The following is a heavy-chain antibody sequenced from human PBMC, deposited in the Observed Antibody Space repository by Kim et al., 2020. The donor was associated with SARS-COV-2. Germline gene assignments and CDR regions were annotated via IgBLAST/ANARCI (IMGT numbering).Heavy chain of an antibody. CDR2: INSDGSST. CDR3: ARDIGITMVRGVTQYYYYYGMDV. J-gene: IGHJ6*02. D-gene: IGHD3-10*01. Sequence: GGSLRLSCAASGFTFSSYWMHWVRQAPGKGLVWVSRINSDGSSTSYADSVKGRFTISRDNAKNTLYLQMNSLRAEDTAVYYCARDIGITMVRGVTQYYYYYGMDVWGQGTTVTVSS. V-gene: IGHV3-74*01. CDR1: GFTFSSYW.